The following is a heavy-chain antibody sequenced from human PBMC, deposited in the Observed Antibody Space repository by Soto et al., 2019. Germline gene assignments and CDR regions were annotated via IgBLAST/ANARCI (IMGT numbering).Heavy chain of an antibody. V-gene: IGHV3-23*01. D-gene: IGHD3-10*01. J-gene: IGHJ4*02. CDR2: ISGGGDTT. Sequence: EVQLLESGGGWVQPGGSLRLSCAASGFTFNNYAMSWVRQAPGKGLEWVSAISGGGDTTSYADSVKGRFTVSRDGSKNTLYLPMSCLRAEDTALYFCAKGRGGSGSLPPRVEFWGQRTLVTVSS. CDR3: AKGRGGSGSLPPRVEF. CDR1: GFTFNNYA.